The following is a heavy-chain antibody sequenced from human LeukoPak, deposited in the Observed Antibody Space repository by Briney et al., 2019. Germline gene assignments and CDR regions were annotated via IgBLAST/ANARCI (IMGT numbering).Heavy chain of an antibody. CDR3: VTTVIATMDV. V-gene: IGHV3-74*01. J-gene: IGHJ6*04. CDR2: INSDGSST. Sequence: GGSLRLSCAASGFSFSSYWMHWVRQAPGKGLVWVSRINSDGSSTSYADSVKGRFTISRDNAKNTLYLQMNSLRAEDTAVYYCVTTVIATMDVWGKGTTVTVSS. CDR1: GFSFSSYW. D-gene: IGHD4-17*01.